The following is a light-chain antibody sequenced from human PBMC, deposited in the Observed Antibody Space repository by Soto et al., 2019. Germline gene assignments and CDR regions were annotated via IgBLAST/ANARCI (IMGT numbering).Light chain of an antibody. J-gene: IGKJ1*01. CDR3: QQYGSSPRT. V-gene: IGKV3-20*01. CDR1: QSVSSSY. CDR2: GAS. Sequence: PGESATLSCRASQSVSSSYLAWYQQKPGQAPRLLIYGASSRATGIPDRFSGSGSGTDFTLTISRLEPEDFAVYYCQQYGSSPRTFGQGTKVEIK.